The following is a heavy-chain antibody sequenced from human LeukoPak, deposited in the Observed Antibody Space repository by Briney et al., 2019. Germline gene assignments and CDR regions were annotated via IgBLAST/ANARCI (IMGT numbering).Heavy chain of an antibody. CDR1: GYTFTGYY. Sequence: ASVKLSCKASGYTFTGYYMHWVRQAPGQGLEWMGRINPNSGGTNYAQKFQGRVTMTRDTSISTAYMELSRLRSDDTAVYYCARDQGSGPTGDAFDIWGQGTMVTVSS. CDR2: INPNSGGT. D-gene: IGHD6-19*01. J-gene: IGHJ3*02. V-gene: IGHV1-2*06. CDR3: ARDQGSGPTGDAFDI.